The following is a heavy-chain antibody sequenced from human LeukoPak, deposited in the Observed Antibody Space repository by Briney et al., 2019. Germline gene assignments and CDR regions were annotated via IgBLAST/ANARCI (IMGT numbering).Heavy chain of an antibody. CDR1: GYTFTSYD. CDR2: MNPNSGNT. D-gene: IGHD1-26*01. J-gene: IGHJ6*03. CDR3: ARDGGSYPYYYYYMDV. Sequence: ASVKVSCKASGYTFTSYDINWVRQATGQGLEWMGWMNPNSGNTGYAQKFQGRVTMTRNTSISTAYMELSSLRSEDTAVYYCARDGGSYPYYYYYMDVWGKGTTVTISS. V-gene: IGHV1-8*02.